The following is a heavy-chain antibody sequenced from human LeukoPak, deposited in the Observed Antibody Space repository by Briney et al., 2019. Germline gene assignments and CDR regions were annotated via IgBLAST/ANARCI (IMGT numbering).Heavy chain of an antibody. Sequence: PSETLSLTYTVSGGSISSYYWSWIRQPAGKGLEWIGRIYASGSTNYNPSLKSRVTMSVDTSKNQFSLRLSSVTAADTAVYYCARDPVVFGNNDAFDIWGQGTMVTVSS. CDR2: IYASGST. J-gene: IGHJ3*02. CDR1: GGSISSYY. CDR3: ARDPVVFGNNDAFDI. D-gene: IGHD1/OR15-1a*01. V-gene: IGHV4-4*07.